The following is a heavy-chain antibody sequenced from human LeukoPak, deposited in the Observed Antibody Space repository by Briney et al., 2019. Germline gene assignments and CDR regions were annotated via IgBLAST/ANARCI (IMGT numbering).Heavy chain of an antibody. CDR2: ISYDGSIK. Sequence: GGSLRLSCEASGFTFNRHGMHWVRQAPGKGLEGVAVISYDGSIKFYGDSVKGRFIISRDNSKNTLYLQMDSLRAEDTAAYYCAKDGLPVYSYGWFSLDYWGQGALVTVSS. CDR1: GFTFNRHG. V-gene: IGHV3-30*18. CDR3: AKDGLPVYSYGWFSLDY. J-gene: IGHJ4*02. D-gene: IGHD5-18*01.